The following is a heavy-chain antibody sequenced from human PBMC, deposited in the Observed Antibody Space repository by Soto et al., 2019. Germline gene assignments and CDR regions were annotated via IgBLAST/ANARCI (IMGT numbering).Heavy chain of an antibody. D-gene: IGHD2-15*01. CDR2: IIPILGIA. CDR1: GGTFSSYT. Sequence: QVQLVQSGAEVKKPGSSVKVSCKASGGTFSSYTISWVRQAPGQGHEWMGRIIPILGIANYAQKFQGRVTITVDKSTSTAYMELSSLRSEDTAVYYCARSATTRDAADYFDYWGQGTLVTVSS. V-gene: IGHV1-69*02. CDR3: ARSATTRDAADYFDY. J-gene: IGHJ4*02.